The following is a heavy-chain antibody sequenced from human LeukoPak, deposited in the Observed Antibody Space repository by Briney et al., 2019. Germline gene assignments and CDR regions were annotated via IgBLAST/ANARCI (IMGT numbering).Heavy chain of an antibody. CDR2: ISSSGSTI. CDR1: GFTFSSYE. CDR3: ARDLGCDSTTCFYLYFDY. J-gene: IGHJ4*02. D-gene: IGHD2-2*01. V-gene: IGHV3-48*03. Sequence: GGSLRLSCAASGFTFSSYEMNWVRQAPGKGLEWGSYISSSGSTIYYADSVKGRFTTSRDNAKNSLYLQMNSLRAEDTAVYYCARDLGCDSTTCFYLYFDYWGQGTLVTVSS.